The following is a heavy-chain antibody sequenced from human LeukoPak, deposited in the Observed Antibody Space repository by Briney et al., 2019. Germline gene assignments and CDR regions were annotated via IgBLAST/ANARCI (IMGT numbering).Heavy chain of an antibody. CDR1: GYTFTGYY. D-gene: IGHD3-22*01. Sequence: GASVKVSCKASGYTFTGYYMHWVRQAPGQGLEWMGWINPNSGGTNYAQKIQGRVTMTRDTSISTAYMELSRLRSDDTAVYYCAREHRSSHHVPSSNYYDSSGFLDYWGQGTLVTVSS. V-gene: IGHV1-2*02. J-gene: IGHJ4*02. CDR3: AREHRSSHHVPSSNYYDSSGFLDY. CDR2: INPNSGGT.